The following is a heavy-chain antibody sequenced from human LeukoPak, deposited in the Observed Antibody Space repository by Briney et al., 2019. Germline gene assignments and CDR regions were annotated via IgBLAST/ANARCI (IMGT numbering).Heavy chain of an antibody. CDR1: GYTFTGYY. CDR2: INPNSGGT. CDR3: ARGPRAPGQPPFDY. D-gene: IGHD4/OR15-4a*01. Sequence: GASVKVSCKASGYTFTGYYMHWVRQAPGQGLERMRWINPNSGGTNYAQKFQGRVTMTRDTSISTAYMELSRLRSDDTAVYYCARGPRAPGQPPFDYWGQGTLVTVSS. J-gene: IGHJ4*02. V-gene: IGHV1-2*02.